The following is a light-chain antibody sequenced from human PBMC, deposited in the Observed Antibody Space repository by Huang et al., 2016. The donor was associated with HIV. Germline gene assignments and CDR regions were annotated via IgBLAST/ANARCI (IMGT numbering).Light chain of an antibody. CDR1: HSVRSS. J-gene: IGKJ1*01. V-gene: IGKV3-15*01. CDR2: GAS. CDR3: QQYNSWPET. Sequence: EIVMTQSPATLSVSPGERATLSCRASHSVRSSLVWYQPKPGQAPRLLIYGASTRATDIPARFSGSGSGTEFTLTITSLQSEDFAIYYCQQYNSWPETFGQGTKVEIK.